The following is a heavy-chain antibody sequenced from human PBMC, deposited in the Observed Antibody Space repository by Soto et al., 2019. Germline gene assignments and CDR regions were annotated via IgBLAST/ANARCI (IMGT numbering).Heavy chain of an antibody. CDR2: ISAYNGTT. D-gene: IGHD6-6*01. CDR1: GYTFTSYA. CDR3: ATVEAGPSPIAARPHCFDY. Sequence: QVQLLQSGAEVKKPGASVKVSCKTSGYTFTSYAISWVRQAPGQGLEWLGWISAYNGTTNYAQKLHGRVTMTTDTSTATAYMDLRSLRSDDTALYYCATVEAGPSPIAARPHCFDYWGQGTLVTVSS. V-gene: IGHV1-18*04. J-gene: IGHJ4*02.